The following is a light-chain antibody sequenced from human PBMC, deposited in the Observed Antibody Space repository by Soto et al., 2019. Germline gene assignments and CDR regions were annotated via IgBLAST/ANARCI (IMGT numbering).Light chain of an antibody. Sequence: QSVLTLAPSVSGAPGQRVTISCTGSSSTIGAGFDVHWYQQLPGAAPKLLIYGDTNRPSGVPDRFSGSKSGTSASLVITGLLAQDEADYYCQSYDTALRVYVVFGGGTKLTVL. V-gene: IGLV1-40*01. CDR3: QSYDTALRVYVV. J-gene: IGLJ2*01. CDR1: SSTIGAGFD. CDR2: GDT.